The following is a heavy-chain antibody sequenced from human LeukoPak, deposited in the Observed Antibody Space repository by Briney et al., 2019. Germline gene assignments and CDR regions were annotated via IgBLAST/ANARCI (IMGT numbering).Heavy chain of an antibody. CDR2: INHSGST. CDR3: ARMYYDILTGYRNFDY. V-gene: IGHV4-34*01. CDR1: GGSFSGYY. Sequence: SETLSLTCAVYGGSFSGYYWSWIRQPPGKGLEWIGEINHSGSTNYNPSLKSRVTISVDTSKNQFSLKLSSVTAADTAVYYCARMYYDILTGYRNFDYWGQGTLVTVSS. J-gene: IGHJ4*02. D-gene: IGHD3-9*01.